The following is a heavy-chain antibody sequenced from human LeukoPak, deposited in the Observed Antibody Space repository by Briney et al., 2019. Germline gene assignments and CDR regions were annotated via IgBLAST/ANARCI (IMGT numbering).Heavy chain of an antibody. V-gene: IGHV1-2*02. CDR1: GYTFTSYD. D-gene: IGHD3-10*01. J-gene: IGHJ4*02. CDR2: INPNSGGT. CDR3: ARDQELLWFGELLNLFAY. Sequence: ASVKVSCKASGYTFTSYDINWVRQAPGQGLEWMGWINPNSGGTNYAQKFQGRVTMTRDTSISTAYMELSRLGSDDTAVYYCARDQELLWFGELLNLFAYWGQGTLVTVSS.